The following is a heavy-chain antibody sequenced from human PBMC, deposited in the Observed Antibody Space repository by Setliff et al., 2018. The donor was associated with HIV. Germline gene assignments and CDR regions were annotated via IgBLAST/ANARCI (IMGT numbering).Heavy chain of an antibody. J-gene: IGHJ4*02. CDR2: ISSSSSYI. V-gene: IGHV3-21*06. Sequence: PGGSLRLSCAASGFTFSSYSMNWVRQAPGKGLEWVSSISSSSSYIYYADSVKGRFTISRDNAKNTVYLQMNSLRVEDTAVYYCAKGSYSSGRYDNYLDYWGQGALVTVSS. CDR3: AKGSYSSGRYDNYLDY. CDR1: GFTFSSYS. D-gene: IGHD3-22*01.